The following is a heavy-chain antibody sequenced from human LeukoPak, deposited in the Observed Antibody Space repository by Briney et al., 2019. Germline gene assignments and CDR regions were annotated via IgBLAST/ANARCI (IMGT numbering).Heavy chain of an antibody. CDR3: ARALGRWYFDY. CDR2: ISSSSNTI. D-gene: IGHD6-13*01. CDR1: YY. J-gene: IGHJ4*02. V-gene: IGHV3-11*04. Sequence: YYWGWIRQPPGKGLEWISYISSSSNTIYYADSVKGRFTISRDNAKNSLYLQMNSLRAEDTAVYYCARALGRWYFDYWGQGTLVTVSS.